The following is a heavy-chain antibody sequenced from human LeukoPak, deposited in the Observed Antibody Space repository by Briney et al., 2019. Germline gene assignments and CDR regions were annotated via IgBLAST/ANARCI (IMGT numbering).Heavy chain of an antibody. CDR1: GYTFTNYD. V-gene: IGHV1-8*02. CDR3: ARLEREAEYDFSRWVYYYYMDV. CDR2: VNPNSGNT. J-gene: IGHJ6*03. D-gene: IGHD3-3*01. Sequence: ASVKVSCKASGYTFTNYDVFWVRQATGQGLEWRGWVNPNSGNTGYAKKFQGRVTMTRNTAISTVYMELTSLTAEDTAVYYCARLEREAEYDFSRWVYYYYMDVWGKGTTVSVSS.